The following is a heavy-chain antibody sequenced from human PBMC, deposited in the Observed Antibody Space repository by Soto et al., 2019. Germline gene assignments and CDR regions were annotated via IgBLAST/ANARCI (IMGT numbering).Heavy chain of an antibody. V-gene: IGHV1-69*13. CDR2: IIPIFGTA. D-gene: IGHD2-15*01. CDR3: ASSQRYCSGGSCHFDY. J-gene: IGHJ4*02. CDR1: GGTFSSYA. Sequence: SVKVSCKAPGGTFSSYAISWVRQAPGQGLEWMGGIIPIFGTANYAQKFQGRVTITADESTSTAYMELSSLRSEDTAVYYCASSQRYCSGGSCHFDYWGQGTLVTVSS.